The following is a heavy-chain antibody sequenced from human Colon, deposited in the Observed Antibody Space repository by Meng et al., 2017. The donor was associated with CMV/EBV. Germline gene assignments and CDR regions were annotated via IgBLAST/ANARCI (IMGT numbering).Heavy chain of an antibody. J-gene: IGHJ4*02. D-gene: IGHD4-17*01. CDR1: GFAFSSYS. Sequence: LKISCAVSGFAFSSYSMYWVRQAPGKGLEYVSAISSDGRNTYYADSVKGRFTISRDNSKSTLFLQMGSLRPEDTAVYYCATDPSTVTTNYWGQGTLVTVSS. V-gene: IGHV3-64*02. CDR3: ATDPSTVTTNY. CDR2: ISSDGRNT.